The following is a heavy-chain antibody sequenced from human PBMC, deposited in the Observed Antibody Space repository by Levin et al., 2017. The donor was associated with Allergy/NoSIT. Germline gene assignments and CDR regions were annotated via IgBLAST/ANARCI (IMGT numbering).Heavy chain of an antibody. D-gene: IGHD4-17*01. V-gene: IGHV4-34*01. CDR2: INHSGST. Sequence: SQTLSLTCAVYGGSFSGYYWSWIRQPPGKGLEWIGEINHSGSTNYNPSLKSRVTISVDTSKNQFSLKLSSVTAADTAVYYCARTRAVTTFGDWGQGTLVTVSS. J-gene: IGHJ4*02. CDR1: GGSFSGYY. CDR3: ARTRAVTTFGD.